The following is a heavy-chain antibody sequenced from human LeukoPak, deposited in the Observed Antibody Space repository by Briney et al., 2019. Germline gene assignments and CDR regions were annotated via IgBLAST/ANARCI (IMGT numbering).Heavy chain of an antibody. CDR1: GGTFSSYA. CDR2: IIPIFGIA. CDR3: ARGPIQLWLLGPSEGTNWFDP. Sequence: ASVKVSCKASGGTFSSYAISWVRQAPGQGLEWMGRIIPIFGIANYAQKFQGRVTITADKSTSTAYMELSSLRSEDTAVYHCARGPIQLWLLGPSEGTNWFDPWGQGTLVTVSS. V-gene: IGHV1-69*04. J-gene: IGHJ5*02. D-gene: IGHD5-18*01.